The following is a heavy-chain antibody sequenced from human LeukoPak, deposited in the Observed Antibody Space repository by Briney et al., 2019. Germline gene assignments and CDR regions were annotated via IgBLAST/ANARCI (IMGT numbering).Heavy chain of an antibody. CDR3: AREAPRGAARRVWFDP. V-gene: IGHV3-30*02. J-gene: IGHJ5*02. CDR1: GFTFSSCG. CDR2: IRYDGSNK. Sequence: GGSLRLSCAASGFTFSSCGMHWVRQPPGKGLEWVAFIRYDGSNKYYADSVKGRFTISRDNAKNTLYLQMNSLRAEDTAVYYCAREAPRGAARRVWFDPWGQGTPVTVSS. D-gene: IGHD6-6*01.